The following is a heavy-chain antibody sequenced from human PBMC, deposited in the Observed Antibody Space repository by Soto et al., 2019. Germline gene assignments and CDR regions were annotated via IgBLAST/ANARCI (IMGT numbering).Heavy chain of an antibody. Sequence: SETLSLTCAVYGGSFSGYYWSWIRQPPGKGLEWIGEINHSGSTNYNPSLKSRVTISVDTSKNQFSLKLSSVTAADTAVYYCARSLRYNWNYLVWFDPWGQGTLVTVSS. CDR1: GGSFSGYY. V-gene: IGHV4-34*01. CDR3: ARSLRYNWNYLVWFDP. D-gene: IGHD1-7*01. CDR2: INHSGST. J-gene: IGHJ5*02.